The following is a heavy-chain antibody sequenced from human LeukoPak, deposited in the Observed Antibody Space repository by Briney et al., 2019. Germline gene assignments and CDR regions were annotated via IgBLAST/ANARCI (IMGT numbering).Heavy chain of an antibody. CDR2: IYYSGST. CDR1: DDSISSSPFS. Sequence: PSETLSLTRTVSDDSISSSPFSWCWIRQPPAKGLEWIGYIYYSGSTNYNPSLKSRVTISVDTSKNQFSLKLSSVTAADTAVYYCARYRLLRFRPGWFDPWGQGTLVTVSS. V-gene: IGHV4-61*01. J-gene: IGHJ5*02. D-gene: IGHD3-3*01. CDR3: ARYRLLRFRPGWFDP.